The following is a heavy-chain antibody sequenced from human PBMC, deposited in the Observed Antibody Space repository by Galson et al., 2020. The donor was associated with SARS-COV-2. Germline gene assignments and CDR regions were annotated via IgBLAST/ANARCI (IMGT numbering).Heavy chain of an antibody. CDR2: ISYDGSNI. CDR1: GFSFSTYG. J-gene: IGHJ6*02. V-gene: IGHV3-30*03. Sequence: GGSLRLSCAASGFSFSTYGMHWVRQAPGKGLEWVAVISYDGSNIYYVDSVKGRFTISRDNSKNTLYLQMNSLRGEDTAMYYCARELVLFYYGIDVWGRGTTVTVSS. D-gene: IGHD6-13*01. CDR3: ARELVLFYYGIDV.